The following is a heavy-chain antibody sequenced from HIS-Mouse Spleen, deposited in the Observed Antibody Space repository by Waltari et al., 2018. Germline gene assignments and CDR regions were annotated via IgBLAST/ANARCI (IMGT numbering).Heavy chain of an antibody. J-gene: IGHJ2*01. CDR2: IYYSGST. V-gene: IGHV4-39*07. D-gene: IGHD6-13*01. Sequence: QLQLQDSGPGLVKPSETLSLTCSVSGGSISSISYSGGWIRQPPGKGLEWIGSIYYSGSTYYNPSLKSRVTISVDTSKNQFSLKLSSVTAADTAVYYCAREIPYSSSWYDWYFDLWGRGTLVTVSS. CDR1: GGSISSISYS. CDR3: AREIPYSSSWYDWYFDL.